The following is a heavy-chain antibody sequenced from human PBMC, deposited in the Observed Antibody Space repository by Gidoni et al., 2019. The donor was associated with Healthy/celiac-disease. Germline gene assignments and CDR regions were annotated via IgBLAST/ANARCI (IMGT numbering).Heavy chain of an antibody. J-gene: IGHJ6*02. CDR2: IWYDGSNK. CDR1: GFTFSTYG. D-gene: IGHD2-15*01. V-gene: IGHV3-33*01. CDR3: ARTWCSGGSCYSLRGGYYGMDV. Sequence: QVQLVESGGGVVQPGRSVSLSCAAAGFTFSTYGMTGCRQAPGKGLGWGGVIWYDGSNKDYADYGKGRFTSSRDNSKNTLELQMNSLRAEDTAVYYCARTWCSGGSCYSLRGGYYGMDVWGQGTTVTVSS.